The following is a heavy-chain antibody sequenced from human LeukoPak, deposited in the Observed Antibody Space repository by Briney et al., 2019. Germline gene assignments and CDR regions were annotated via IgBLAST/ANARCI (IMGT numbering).Heavy chain of an antibody. CDR1: GYTLTELS. CDR3: ARAATEFWSGYYY. J-gene: IGHJ4*02. V-gene: IGHV1-69*05. CDR2: IIPIFGTA. Sequence: GASVKVSCKVSGYTLTELSMHWVRQAPGKGLEWMGGIIPIFGTANYAQKFQGRVTITTDESTSTAYMELGSLRSEDTAVYYCARAATEFWSGYYYWGQGTLVTVSS. D-gene: IGHD3-3*01.